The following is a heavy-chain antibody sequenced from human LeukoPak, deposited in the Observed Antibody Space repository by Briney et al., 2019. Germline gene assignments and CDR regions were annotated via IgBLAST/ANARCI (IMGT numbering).Heavy chain of an antibody. D-gene: IGHD2-8*01. J-gene: IGHJ5*02. CDR1: GYTFTSYG. CDR2: ISAYNGNT. Sequence: ASVKVSCKASGYTFTSYGISWVRQAPGQGLEWMGWISAYNGNTNYAQKLQGRVTMTTDTSTSTAYMELRSLRSDDTAVYYCARRPSMVRRRNWFDPWGQGTLVTVSS. CDR3: ARRPSMVRRRNWFDP. V-gene: IGHV1-18*01.